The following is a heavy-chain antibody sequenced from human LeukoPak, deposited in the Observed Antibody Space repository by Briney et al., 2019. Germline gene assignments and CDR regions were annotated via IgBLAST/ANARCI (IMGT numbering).Heavy chain of an antibody. V-gene: IGHV1-69*04. D-gene: IGHD4-11*01. CDR1: GGTFSSYA. CDR3: AREFGRVGFSVTKNDY. J-gene: IGHJ4*02. CDR2: IIPILGIA. Sequence: VASVKVSCKASGGTFSSYAISWVRQAPGRGLEWMGRIIPILGIANYAQEFQGRVTITADKSTSTAYMELSSLRSEDTAVYYCAREFGRVGFSVTKNDYWGQGTLVTVSS.